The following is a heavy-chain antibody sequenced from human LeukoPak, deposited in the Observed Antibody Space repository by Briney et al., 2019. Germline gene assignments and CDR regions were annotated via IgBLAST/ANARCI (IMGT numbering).Heavy chain of an antibody. V-gene: IGHV1-69*04. CDR3: ARVGTSSPYYYYGMDV. CDR1: GGTFSSYA. CDR2: IIPILGIA. J-gene: IGHJ6*04. Sequence: ASVKVSCKASGGTFSSYAISWVRQAPGQGLEWMGRIIPILGIANYAQKFQGRVTITADKSTSTAYMELSSLRSEDTAVYYCARVGTSSPYYYYGMDVWGKGTTVTVSS. D-gene: IGHD3-10*01.